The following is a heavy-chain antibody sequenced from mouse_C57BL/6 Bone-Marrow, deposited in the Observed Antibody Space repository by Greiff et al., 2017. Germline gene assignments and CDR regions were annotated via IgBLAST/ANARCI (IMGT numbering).Heavy chain of an antibody. D-gene: IGHD1-1*01. V-gene: IGHV1-69*01. CDR3: ARDIYYYGSSYAMDY. CDR1: GYTFTSYW. CDR2: IDPSDSSP. Sequence: QVQLQQPGAELVMPGASVKLSCKASGYTFTSYWMHWVKQRPGQGLEWIGEIDPSDSSPNYNQKFKGNSTLTVDKASSTAYMQLSSLTSEDSAVYYCARDIYYYGSSYAMDYWGQGTSGTVSS. J-gene: IGHJ4*01.